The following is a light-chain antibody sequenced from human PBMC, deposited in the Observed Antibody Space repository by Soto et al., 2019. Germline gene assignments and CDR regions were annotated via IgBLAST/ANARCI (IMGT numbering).Light chain of an antibody. J-gene: IGKJ2*01. V-gene: IGKV1-9*01. CDR2: AAS. CDR1: QGISSY. CDR3: QQLNSYTYT. Sequence: IQLTQSPSSLSASVGDRVTITCRASQGISSYLAWYQQKPGKAPKLLIYAASTLQSGVPSRFSGSGSGTDFTLTISSLQHEDFATYYCQQLNSYTYTFGQGTKLEIK.